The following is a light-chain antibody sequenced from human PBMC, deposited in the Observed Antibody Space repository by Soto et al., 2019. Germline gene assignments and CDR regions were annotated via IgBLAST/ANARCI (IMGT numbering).Light chain of an antibody. J-gene: IGLJ1*01. V-gene: IGLV2-14*03. CDR1: SSDVGAYNY. Sequence: QPALTQPASVSGSPGQSIAISCTGTSSDVGAYNYVSWYQQHPGKAPKLMIFDVTNRPSGVSDRFSGSKSGNTASLTISGLQAEDEVDYYCSSYTSSSTYVFGTGTRSPS. CDR3: SSYTSSSTYV. CDR2: DVT.